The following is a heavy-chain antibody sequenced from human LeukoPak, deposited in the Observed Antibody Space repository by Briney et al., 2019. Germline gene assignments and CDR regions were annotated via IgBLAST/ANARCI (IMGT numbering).Heavy chain of an antibody. J-gene: IGHJ4*02. D-gene: IGHD3-16*01. V-gene: IGHV3-48*04. CDR2: ISSSSSTI. Sequence: GGSLRLSCAASGFTFSSYSMNWVRQAPGEGLEWVSYISSSSSTIYYADSVKGRFTISRDNAKNSLYLQMNSLRAEDTAVYYCAKDSFGSSWGSYQEFDYWGQGTLVPVSS. CDR1: GFTFSSYS. CDR3: AKDSFGSSWGSYQEFDY.